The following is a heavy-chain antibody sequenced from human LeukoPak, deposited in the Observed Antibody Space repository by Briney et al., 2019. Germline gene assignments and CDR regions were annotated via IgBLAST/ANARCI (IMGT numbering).Heavy chain of an antibody. CDR1: GYTFTSYG. J-gene: IGHJ6*02. Sequence: GASVKVSCTASGYTFTSYGISWVRQAPGQGLEWMGWISAYNGNTNYAQKLQGRVTMTTDTSTSTAYMELRSLRSDDTAVYYCARDVSGSYVFLSLYYYYGMDVWGQGTTVTVSS. D-gene: IGHD1-26*01. CDR2: ISAYNGNT. CDR3: ARDVSGSYVFLSLYYYYGMDV. V-gene: IGHV1-18*01.